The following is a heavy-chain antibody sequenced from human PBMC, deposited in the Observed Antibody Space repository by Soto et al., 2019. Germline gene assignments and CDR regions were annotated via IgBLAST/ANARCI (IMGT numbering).Heavy chain of an antibody. V-gene: IGHV3-48*02. CDR1: GFTFSSYA. CDR3: ARGDSSVHLFDY. Sequence: EVQLLESGGGLVQPGGSLRLSCAASGFTFSSYAMSWVRQAPGKGLEWVSYISSSSYTIYYADSVRGRFTISRDSAKNSLYLQMNSLRDEDTAVYYCARGDSSVHLFDYWGQGTLVTVSS. CDR2: ISSSSYTI. D-gene: IGHD3-22*01. J-gene: IGHJ4*02.